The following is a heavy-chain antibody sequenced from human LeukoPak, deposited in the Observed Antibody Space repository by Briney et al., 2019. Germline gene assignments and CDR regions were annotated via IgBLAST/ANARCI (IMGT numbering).Heavy chain of an antibody. J-gene: IGHJ5*02. D-gene: IGHD2-8*02. CDR2: INHSGST. Sequence: SETLSLTCAVYGGSFSGYFWSWIRQPPGKGLEWIGEINHSGSTNYNSSLKSRVTISVDTSKNQFSLKLSSVTAADTAVYYCAREPGYTGGHHRWGQGTLVTVSS. CDR1: GGSFSGYF. CDR3: AREPGYTGGHHR. V-gene: IGHV4-34*01.